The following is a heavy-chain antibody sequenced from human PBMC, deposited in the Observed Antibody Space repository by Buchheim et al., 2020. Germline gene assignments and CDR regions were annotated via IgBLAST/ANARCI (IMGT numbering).Heavy chain of an antibody. CDR3: AKPGAFFYDSSGRYCFDY. CDR1: GFTFSSYW. J-gene: IGHJ4*02. CDR2: INSDGSST. V-gene: IGHV3-74*01. D-gene: IGHD3-22*01. Sequence: EVQLVESGGGLVQPGGSLRLSCAASGFTFSSYWMHWVRQAPGKGLVWVSRINSDGSSTSYADSVKGRFTISRDNAKNTPYLQMNSLRAEDTAVYYCAKPGAFFYDSSGRYCFDYWGQGTL.